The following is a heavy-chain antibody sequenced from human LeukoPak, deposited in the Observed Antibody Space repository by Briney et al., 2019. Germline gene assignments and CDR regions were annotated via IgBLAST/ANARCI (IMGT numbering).Heavy chain of an antibody. CDR1: GFTFSTYV. CDR2: ISSNGDNT. Sequence: GGSLRLSCSVSGFTFSTYVMHWVRQAPGKGLEYVSAISSNGDNTYYADSVKGRFTISRDNSKSTLYLQMSSLRADDTAVYYCVRWTGYWGQGTLVTVSS. CDR3: VRWTGY. J-gene: IGHJ4*02. D-gene: IGHD3/OR15-3a*01. V-gene: IGHV3-64D*06.